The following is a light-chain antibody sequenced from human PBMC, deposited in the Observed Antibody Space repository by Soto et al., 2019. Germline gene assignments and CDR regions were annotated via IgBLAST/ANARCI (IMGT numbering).Light chain of an antibody. Sequence: EIVMTQSPATLSVSPGERATLSCRASESVSRNLAWHQQKPGQAPRLLIYGASIRDTDIPVRFSGSGSGTDFTLTISSLQSEDFAVYYCQQYNNWPPWTFGQGTKVEVK. CDR1: ESVSRN. CDR2: GAS. J-gene: IGKJ1*01. V-gene: IGKV3-15*01. CDR3: QQYNNWPPWT.